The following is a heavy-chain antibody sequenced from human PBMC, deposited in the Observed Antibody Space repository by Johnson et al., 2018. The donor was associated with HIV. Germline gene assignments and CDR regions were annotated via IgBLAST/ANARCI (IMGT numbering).Heavy chain of an antibody. V-gene: IGHV3-66*01. CDR3: AKDRYSSSSVGAFDI. Sequence: VQLVESGGGVVQPGRSLRLSCAASGFTVSSNYMSWVRQAPGKGLEWVSVIYSGGSTYYADSVKGRFTISRDNSKNTLFLQMNSLIVGDTAVYFCAKDRYSSSSVGAFDIWGQGTMVTVSS. CDR2: IYSGGST. J-gene: IGHJ3*02. CDR1: GFTVSSNY. D-gene: IGHD6-6*01.